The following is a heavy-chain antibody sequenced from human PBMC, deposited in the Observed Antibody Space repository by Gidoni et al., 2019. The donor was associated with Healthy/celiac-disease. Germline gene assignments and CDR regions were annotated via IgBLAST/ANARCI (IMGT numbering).Heavy chain of an antibody. CDR1: GFTFDDSA. J-gene: IGHJ6*02. CDR3: AKDIVVVPADGGYGMDV. V-gene: IGHV3-9*01. Sequence: EVQLVESGGGLVQPGRSLRLSCAASGFTFDDSAMHWVRQAPGKGLEWVSDISWNSGSIGYADSVKGRFTISRDNAKNSLYLQMNSLRAEDTALYYCAKDIVVVPADGGYGMDVWGQGTTVTVSS. CDR2: ISWNSGSI. D-gene: IGHD2-2*01.